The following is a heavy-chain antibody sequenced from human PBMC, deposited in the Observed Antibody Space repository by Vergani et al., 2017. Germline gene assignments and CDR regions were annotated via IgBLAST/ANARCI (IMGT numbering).Heavy chain of an antibody. CDR3: AKDRENYYYDSSGYYLY. CDR2: ISGSGGST. V-gene: IGHV3-23*04. CDR1: GFTFSDYY. Sequence: VQLVESGGGLVKPGGSLRLSCAASGFTFSDYYMSWIRQAPGKGLEWVSAISGSGGSTYYADSVKGRFTISRDNSKNTLYLQMNSLRAEDTAVYYCAKDRENYYYDSSGYYLYWGQGTLVTVSS. D-gene: IGHD3-22*01. J-gene: IGHJ4*02.